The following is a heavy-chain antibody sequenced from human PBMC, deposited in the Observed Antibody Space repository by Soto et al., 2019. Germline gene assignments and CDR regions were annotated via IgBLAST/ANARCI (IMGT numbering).Heavy chain of an antibody. D-gene: IGHD1-26*01. CDR3: GRQGSGSHWFDP. J-gene: IGHJ5*02. CDR2: MYNSGST. CDR1: GGSISSSSYY. Sequence: SETLSLTCTVSGGSISSSSYYWGWIRQPPGKGLEWIGSMYNSGSTYYNPSLKSRLTISVDTSKNQFSLKLGSVTAADTAVYYCGRQGSGSHWFDPWGQGTLVTVSS. V-gene: IGHV4-39*01.